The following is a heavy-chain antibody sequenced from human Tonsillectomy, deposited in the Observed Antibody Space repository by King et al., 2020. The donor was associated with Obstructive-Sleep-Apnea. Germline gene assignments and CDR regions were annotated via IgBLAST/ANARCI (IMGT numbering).Heavy chain of an antibody. CDR3: AREGDIVVVPAANMDV. D-gene: IGHD2-2*01. CDR1: GGSISSSSYY. CDR2: IYYSGST. Sequence: QLQESGPGLVKPSETLSLTCTVSGGSISSSSYYWGWIRQPPGKGLEWIGSIYYSGSTYYNPSLKSRVTRSVDTSKNQFSLKLSSVTAADTAVYYCAREGDIVVVPAANMDVWGQGTTVTVSS. J-gene: IGHJ6*02. V-gene: IGHV4-39*07.